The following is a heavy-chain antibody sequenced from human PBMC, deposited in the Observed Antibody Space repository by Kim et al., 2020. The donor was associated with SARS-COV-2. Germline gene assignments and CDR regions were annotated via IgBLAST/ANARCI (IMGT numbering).Heavy chain of an antibody. D-gene: IGHD6-19*01. J-gene: IGHJ4*02. CDR1: GYTFTSYG. CDR3: ARDVAVAGTIPLNY. CDR2: ISAYNGNT. V-gene: IGHV1-18*01. Sequence: ASVKVSCKASGYTFTSYGISWVRQAPGQGLEWMGWISAYNGNTNYAQKLQGRVTMTTDTSTSTAYMELRSLRSDDTAVYYCARDVAVAGTIPLNYWGQGTLVTVSS.